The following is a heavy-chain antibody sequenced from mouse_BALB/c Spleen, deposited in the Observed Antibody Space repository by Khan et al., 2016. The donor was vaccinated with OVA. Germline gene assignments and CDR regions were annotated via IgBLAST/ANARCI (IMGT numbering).Heavy chain of an antibody. D-gene: IGHD4-1*01. CDR2: IRSKSNNYAT. V-gene: IGHV10-1*02. J-gene: IGHJ3*01. CDR3: VPLGRGFAY. CDR1: GFTFNTYA. Sequence: EVQLQESGGGLVQPKGSLKLSCAASGFTFNTYAMNWVRQAPGKGLEWVARIRSKSNNYATYYADSVKDRFTISRDDSQSMLYLQMNNLKTEDTAMYYCVPLGRGFAYWGQGTLVTVSA.